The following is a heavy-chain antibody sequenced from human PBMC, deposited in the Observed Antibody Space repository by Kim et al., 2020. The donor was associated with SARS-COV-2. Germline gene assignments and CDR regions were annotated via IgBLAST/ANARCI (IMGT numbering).Heavy chain of an antibody. Sequence: GGSLRLSCAASGFTFSSYAMHWVRQAPGKGLEYVSAISSNGGSTYYANSVKGRFTISRDNSKNTLYVQMGSLRAEDMAVYYCARGPWVGLEPDGMDVWG. CDR3: ARGPWVGLEPDGMDV. D-gene: IGHD1-1*01. CDR2: ISSNGGST. V-gene: IGHV3-64*01. CDR1: GFTFSSYA. J-gene: IGHJ6*02.